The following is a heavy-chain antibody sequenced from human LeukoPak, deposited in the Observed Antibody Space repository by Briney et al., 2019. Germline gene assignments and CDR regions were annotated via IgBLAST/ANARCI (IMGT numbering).Heavy chain of an antibody. V-gene: IGHV3-23*01. CDR3: ASDK. CDR2: INDGGVST. Sequence: SGGSLTLSCAASGFSFSTSAMSWVRRAPGRGLEWVSTINDGGVSTFYADSVKGRFTISRDNSKKTLYLQMNSLRVEDTAIYYCASDKWGQGTLVTVSS. J-gene: IGHJ4*02. CDR1: GFSFSTSA.